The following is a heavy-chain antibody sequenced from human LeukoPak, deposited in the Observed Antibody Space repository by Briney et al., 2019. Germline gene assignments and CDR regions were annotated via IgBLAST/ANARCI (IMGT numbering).Heavy chain of an antibody. D-gene: IGHD3-3*01. J-gene: IGHJ4*02. CDR2: IYYSGST. CDR3: ATHGGYYDFWSGYYFDY. V-gene: IGHV4-39*01. CDR1: GGSISSSSYY. Sequence: SETLSLTCTVPGGSISSSSYYWGWIRQPPGKGLEWIGSIYYSGSTYYNPSLKSRVTISVDTSKNQFSLKLSSVTAADTAVYYCATHGGYYDFWSGYYFDYWGQGTLVTVSS.